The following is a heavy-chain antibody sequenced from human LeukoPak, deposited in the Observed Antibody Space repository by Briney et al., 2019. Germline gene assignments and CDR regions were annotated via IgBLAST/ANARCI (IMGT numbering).Heavy chain of an antibody. CDR3: ASVGSRDEYFDY. V-gene: IGHV1-46*01. D-gene: IGHD2-2*01. Sequence: GASVKVSCKASGYTFTSYYMHWVRQAPGQGLEWMGIINPSGGSTSYAQKFQGRVTMTRDMSTSTVYMELSSLRSEDTAVYYCASVGSRDEYFDYWGQGTLVTVSS. CDR1: GYTFTSYY. CDR2: INPSGGST. J-gene: IGHJ4*02.